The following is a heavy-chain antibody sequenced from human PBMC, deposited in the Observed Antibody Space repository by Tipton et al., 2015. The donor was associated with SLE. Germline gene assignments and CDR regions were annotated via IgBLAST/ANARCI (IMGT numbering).Heavy chain of an antibody. J-gene: IGHJ3*01. Sequence: TLSLTFAVYGESFSGYYWGWIRQSPGKGLEWIGEMHHSGSTKYNPSLKSRVPISADTSKNHFSLKVTSVTAEDTAVYYCAKDIHYVAFDLWDQGTMVTVSS. CDR3: AKDIHYVAFDL. CDR1: GESFSGYY. CDR2: MHHSGST. V-gene: IGHV4-34*01. D-gene: IGHD3-10*02.